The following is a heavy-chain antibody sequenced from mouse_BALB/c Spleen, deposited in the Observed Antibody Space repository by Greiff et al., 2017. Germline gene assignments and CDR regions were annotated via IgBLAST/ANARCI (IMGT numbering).Heavy chain of an antibody. CDR1: GYAFTSYN. J-gene: IGHJ4*01. V-gene: IGHV1S135*01. CDR3: ARRGYGYGYAMDY. CDR2: IDPYNGGT. Sequence: VQLQQSGPELVKPGASVKVSCKASGYAFTSYNMYWVKQSHGKSLEWIGYIDPYNGGTSYNQKFEGKATLTVDKSSSTAYMHLNSLTSEDSAVYYCARRGYGYGYAMDYWGQGTSVTVSS. D-gene: IGHD1-2*01.